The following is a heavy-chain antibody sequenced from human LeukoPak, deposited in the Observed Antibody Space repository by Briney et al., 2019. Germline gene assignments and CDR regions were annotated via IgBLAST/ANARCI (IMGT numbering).Heavy chain of an antibody. Sequence: ASVKVSCKASGGTFSSYAISWVRQAPGQGLEWMGGIIPIFGTANYAQKFQGRVTITADESTSTAYMELSSLRSEDTAVYYCAREDIVVVPAGNYYYYGMDVWGQGTTVTVSS. CDR3: AREDIVVVPAGNYYYYGMDV. D-gene: IGHD2-2*01. CDR1: GGTFSSYA. V-gene: IGHV1-69*13. CDR2: IIPIFGTA. J-gene: IGHJ6*02.